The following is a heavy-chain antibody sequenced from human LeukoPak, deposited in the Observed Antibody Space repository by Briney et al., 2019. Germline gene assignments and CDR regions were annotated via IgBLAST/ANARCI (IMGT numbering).Heavy chain of an antibody. D-gene: IGHD6-19*01. CDR2: IYYSGST. V-gene: IGHV4-39*01. J-gene: IGHJ4*02. CDR3: ARRTGVAGPDY. CDR1: GVSISSSSYY. Sequence: PSETLSLTCTVSGVSISSSSYYWGWIRQPPGKGLEWIGSIYYSGSTYYNPSLKSRVTISVDTSKNQFSLKLSSVTAADTAVYYCARRTGVAGPDYWGQGTLVTVSS.